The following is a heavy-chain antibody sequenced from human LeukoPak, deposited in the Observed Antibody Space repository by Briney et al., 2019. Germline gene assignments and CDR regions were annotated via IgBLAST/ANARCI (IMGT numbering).Heavy chain of an antibody. J-gene: IGHJ3*02. Sequence: SQTLSLTCVLSGDSFSSNNAAWNWSRQSPSRGLEWLVKTYYRSNWYDDYAVSVKSRITINPDTSKNQFTLKMNSVTPEDTAVYYCAREAGSTGPVGAFDIWGQGTRVTVSS. D-gene: IGHD3-10*01. V-gene: IGHV6-1*01. CDR2: TYYRSNWYD. CDR3: AREAGSTGPVGAFDI. CDR1: GDSFSSNNAA.